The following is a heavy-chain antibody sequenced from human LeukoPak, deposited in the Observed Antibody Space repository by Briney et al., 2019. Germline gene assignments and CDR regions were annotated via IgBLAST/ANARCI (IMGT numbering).Heavy chain of an antibody. CDR3: ARAHYYDSSGYYSSYFDY. J-gene: IGHJ4*02. D-gene: IGHD3-22*01. Sequence: GGSLRLSCAASGFTFSDYGMHWVRQAPGKGLEWVALISYDGSNKYYADSVKGRFTISRDNSKNTLYLQMNSLRAEDTAVYYCARAHYYDSSGYYSSYFDYWGQGTLVTVSS. CDR2: ISYDGSNK. CDR1: GFTFSDYG. V-gene: IGHV3-30*03.